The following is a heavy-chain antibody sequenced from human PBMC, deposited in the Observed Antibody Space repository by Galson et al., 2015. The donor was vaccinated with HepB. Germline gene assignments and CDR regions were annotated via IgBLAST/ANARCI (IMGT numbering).Heavy chain of an antibody. Sequence: SETLSLTCTVSGGSTSSSSYYWGWIRHPPGKGLEWIGSIYYSGSTYYNPSLKSPVTVSVDTSKNQFSLKLSSVTAADTAVYYCARGVLLQLWLRRSFDYWGQGTLVTVSS. CDR2: IYYSGST. CDR1: GGSTSSSSYY. V-gene: IGHV4-39*07. D-gene: IGHD5-18*01. CDR3: ARGVLLQLWLRRSFDY. J-gene: IGHJ4*02.